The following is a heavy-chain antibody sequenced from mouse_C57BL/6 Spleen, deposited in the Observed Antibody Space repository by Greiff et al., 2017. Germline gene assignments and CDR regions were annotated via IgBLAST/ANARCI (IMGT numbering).Heavy chain of an antibody. V-gene: IGHV5-4*03. J-gene: IGHJ2*01. CDR3: ASYDSSFDY. CDR1: GFTFSSSA. Sequence: EVMLVESGGGLVKPGGSLKLSCAASGFTFSSSAMSWVRQTPEKRLEWVATISDGGSYTYYPDNVKGRFTISRDNAKNNLYLQMSHLKSEDTAMYYCASYDSSFDYWSQGTTLTVSS. D-gene: IGHD2-4*01. CDR2: ISDGGSYT.